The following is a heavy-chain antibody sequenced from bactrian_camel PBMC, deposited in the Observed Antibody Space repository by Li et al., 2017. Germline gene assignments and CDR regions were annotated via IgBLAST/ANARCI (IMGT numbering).Heavy chain of an antibody. CDR1: GYTWSRYC. D-gene: IGHD6*01. J-gene: IGHJ6*01. V-gene: IGHV3S55*01. CDR2: IGGDGET. Sequence: HVQLVESGGGSVQEGGSLRHSCATSGYTWSRYCLGWSRQSPGKEREAVAHIGGDGETMYTESVKGRFTISRDNTKNTLYLQMISLSPEDTAKYYCSAVDFDESPPGGACTAQEAVFFGRWGQGTQVTVS. CDR3: SAVDFDESPPGGACTAQEAVFFGR.